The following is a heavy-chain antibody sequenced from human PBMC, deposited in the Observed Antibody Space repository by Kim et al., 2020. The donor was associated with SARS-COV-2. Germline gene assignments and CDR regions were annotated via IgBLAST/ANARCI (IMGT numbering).Heavy chain of an antibody. D-gene: IGHD3-3*01. CDR3: ARDLWSGSYTPDY. Sequence: ASVKVSCKASGYIFTSYGFTWVRQAPGQGLEWMGWISGYNGFTNYSQKLQDRVTMSTDTSTTTAYMELSTLRSDDTAIYYCARDLWSGSYTPDYWGQGTLVTVSS. CDR1: GYIFTSYG. CDR2: ISGYNGFT. J-gene: IGHJ4*02. V-gene: IGHV1-18*01.